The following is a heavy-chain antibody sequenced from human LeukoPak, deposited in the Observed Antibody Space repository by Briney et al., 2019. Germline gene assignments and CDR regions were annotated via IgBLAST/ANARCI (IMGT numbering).Heavy chain of an antibody. Sequence: PSETLSLTCAVYGGSFSGYYWSWIRQPPGKGLEWIGEINHSGSTNYNPSLKSRVTISVDTSKNQFSLKLSSVTAADTAVYYCARGSRFKFLFYYYYMDVWGKGTMVTISS. CDR3: ARGSRFKFLFYYYYMDV. J-gene: IGHJ6*03. CDR2: INHSGST. CDR1: GGSFSGYY. V-gene: IGHV4-34*01. D-gene: IGHD3-10*01.